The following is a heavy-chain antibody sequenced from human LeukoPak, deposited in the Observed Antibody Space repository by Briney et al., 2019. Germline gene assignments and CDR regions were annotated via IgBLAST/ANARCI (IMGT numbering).Heavy chain of an antibody. CDR1: GVSFSDNY. J-gene: IGHJ3*02. Sequence: SETLSLTCAVHGVSFSDNYWNWIRQPPGKGLEWIGEINHSGSTNYNPSLKSRATISVDTSKNQFSLKLSSVTTADTAVYYCARHFFVSVAGIISLPFYAFDIWGQGTMVTVSS. V-gene: IGHV4-34*01. CDR3: ARHFFVSVAGIISLPFYAFDI. CDR2: INHSGST. D-gene: IGHD6-19*01.